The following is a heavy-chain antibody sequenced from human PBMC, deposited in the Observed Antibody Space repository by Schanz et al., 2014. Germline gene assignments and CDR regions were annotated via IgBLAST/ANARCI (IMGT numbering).Heavy chain of an antibody. V-gene: IGHV3-74*01. CDR3: ARGASRDYFAMDV. CDR2: VSRDGSET. J-gene: IGHJ6*02. Sequence: EVQLVTSGGDLVQPGGSLRLSCAASGFTFNTSWFHWVRQPPGNGLLWVSRVSRDGSETTYVDSVRGRFTISRDTAKNTVFLQMNNLRAEDTAVYYCARGASRDYFAMDVWGQGTTVTVSS. CDR1: GFTFNTSW.